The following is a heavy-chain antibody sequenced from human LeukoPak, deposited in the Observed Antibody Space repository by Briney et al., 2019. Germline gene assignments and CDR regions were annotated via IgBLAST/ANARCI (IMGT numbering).Heavy chain of an antibody. J-gene: IGHJ4*02. Sequence: SENLSLTCAVSGYSISSAYYWGWIRQPPGQGLEWIGSLYHSGSTYYNPSLKSRLTISVDTSKNQFSLKLSSVTAADTAVYYCARPRRYSYGYVDYWGQGTLVTVSS. CDR1: GYSISSAYY. CDR3: ARPRRYSYGYVDY. V-gene: IGHV4-38-2*01. CDR2: LYHSGST. D-gene: IGHD5-18*01.